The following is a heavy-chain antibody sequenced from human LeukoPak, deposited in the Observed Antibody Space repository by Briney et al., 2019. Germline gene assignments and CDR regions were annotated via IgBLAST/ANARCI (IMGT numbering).Heavy chain of an antibody. V-gene: IGHV3-48*02. D-gene: IGHD2-15*01. CDR2: ISSSSAI. CDR3: ARASYCSGGSCYSGY. J-gene: IGHJ4*02. Sequence: PGGSLRLSCAASRFTFSSYSMNWVRQAPGKGLEWVSYISSSSAIYYADSVKGRFTISRDNAKNSLYLQMNSLRDEDTAVYYCARASYCSGGSCYSGYWGQGTLVTVSS. CDR1: RFTFSSYS.